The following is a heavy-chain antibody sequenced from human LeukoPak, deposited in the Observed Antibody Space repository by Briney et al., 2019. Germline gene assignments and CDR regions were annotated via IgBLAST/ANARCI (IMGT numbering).Heavy chain of an antibody. J-gene: IGHJ4*02. CDR2: IYSGGST. CDR3: ARGAAAGLRRYYFDY. D-gene: IGHD6-13*01. Sequence: GGSLRLSCAASGFTISSNYMRWVRQAPGKGLEGGSVIYSGGSTYYADSVKVRFPISRDNSKNPLYLQMNSLRAEDTAVYYCARGAAAGLRRYYFDYWGQGTLVTVSS. CDR1: GFTISSNY. V-gene: IGHV3-66*01.